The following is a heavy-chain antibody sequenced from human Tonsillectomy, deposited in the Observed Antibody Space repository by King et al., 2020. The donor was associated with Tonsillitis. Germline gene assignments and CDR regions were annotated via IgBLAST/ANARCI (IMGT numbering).Heavy chain of an antibody. V-gene: IGHV2-70*01. CDR2: IDWGDDK. CDR3: VRINYDFWSGYADY. Sequence: TLKESGPALVKPTQTLTLTCTFSGFSLLTSGMCVCWIRQPPGKALEWLALIDWGDDKYYSTSLKTRLTISNDTPKNQVVLTMTNMDPVDTATYYCVRINYDFWSGYADYWGQGTLVTVSS. CDR1: GFSLLTSGMC. J-gene: IGHJ4*02. D-gene: IGHD3-3*01.